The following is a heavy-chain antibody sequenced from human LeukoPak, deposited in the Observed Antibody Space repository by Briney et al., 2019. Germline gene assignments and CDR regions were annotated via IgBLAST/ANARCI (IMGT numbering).Heavy chain of an antibody. J-gene: IGHJ4*02. CDR2: IYDGGST. CDR1: GFTVSSNY. V-gene: IGHV3-53*01. D-gene: IGHD1-26*01. Sequence: GGSLRLSCAASGFTVSSNYMSWVRQAPGKGLEWVSVIYDGGSTYYAGSVRGRFTVSRDNSKNTLYLQMNSLRAEDTAVYYCARGWGSGIVNWGQGTLVTVST. CDR3: ARGWGSGIVN.